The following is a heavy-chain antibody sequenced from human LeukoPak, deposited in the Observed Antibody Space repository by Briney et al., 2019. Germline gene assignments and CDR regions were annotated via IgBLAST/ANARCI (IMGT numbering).Heavy chain of an antibody. CDR2: MKEEGGNI. D-gene: IGHD6-19*01. V-gene: IGHV3-7*01. CDR3: TRDGCSGWCHDY. Sequence: GGSLRLSCAASGFTFSTEWMGWVRQAPGKGLEWVATMKEEGGNIYYVDSVRGRFTISRDNAKNSLFLQMDSLRADDTAVYYCTRDGCSGWCHDYWGQGTLVTVSS. J-gene: IGHJ4*02. CDR1: GFTFSTEW.